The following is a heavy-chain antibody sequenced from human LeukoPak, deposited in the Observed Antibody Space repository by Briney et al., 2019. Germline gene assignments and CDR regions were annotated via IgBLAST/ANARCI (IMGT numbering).Heavy chain of an antibody. D-gene: IGHD1-1*01. Sequence: ASETLSLTCTVFGDSMSNYYWSWIRQPPGKGLEWIGYIYYSGRTDYNPSLKSRVTISVDTSKNQFSLKLSSVTAADTAVYYCARKNGYFDYWGQGTLVTVSS. CDR1: GDSMSNYY. V-gene: IGHV4-59*01. CDR2: IYYSGRT. J-gene: IGHJ4*02. CDR3: ARKNGYFDY.